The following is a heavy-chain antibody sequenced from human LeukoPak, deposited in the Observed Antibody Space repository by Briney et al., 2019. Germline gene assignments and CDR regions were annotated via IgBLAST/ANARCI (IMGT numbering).Heavy chain of an antibody. J-gene: IGHJ4*02. V-gene: IGHV3-30*02. CDR2: IRYDGSNK. CDR1: GFTFSSYG. CDR3: ARDNLKD. Sequence: PGGSLRLSCAASGFTFSSYGMHWVRQAPGKGLEWVAFIRYDGSNKYYANSVKGRFTISRDNSKNTLYLQMNSLRTEDTAVYYCARDNLKDWGQGTLVTVSP.